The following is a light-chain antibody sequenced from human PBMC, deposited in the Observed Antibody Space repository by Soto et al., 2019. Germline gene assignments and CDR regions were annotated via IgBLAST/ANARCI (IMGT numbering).Light chain of an antibody. CDR2: VVS. CDR3: SSYTSIVTLV. Sequence: QSALTQPASVSGSPGQSITISCTGTSSDVGAYNYVSWYQQHPGKAPKLIIYVVSNRPSGVSNRFSGSKSGNTASLTISGLQAEDEADYYCSSYTSIVTLVFGGGTKLTVL. V-gene: IGLV2-14*01. J-gene: IGLJ2*01. CDR1: SSDVGAYNY.